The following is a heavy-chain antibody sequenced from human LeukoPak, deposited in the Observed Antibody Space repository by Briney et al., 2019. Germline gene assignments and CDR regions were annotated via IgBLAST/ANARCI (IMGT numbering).Heavy chain of an antibody. CDR3: ARQYYYGMGV. CDR2: ISYDGSNK. Sequence: GGSLRLSCAASGFTFSSYAMHWVRQAPGKGLEWVAVISYDGSNKYYADSVKGRFTISRDNSKNTLYLQMNSLRAEDTAVYYCARQYYYGMGVWGQGTTVTVSS. V-gene: IGHV3-30-3*01. CDR1: GFTFSSYA. J-gene: IGHJ6*02.